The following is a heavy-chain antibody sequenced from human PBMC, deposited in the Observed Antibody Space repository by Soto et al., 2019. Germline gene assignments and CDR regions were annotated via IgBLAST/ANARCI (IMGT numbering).Heavy chain of an antibody. Sequence: QVQLQQWGAGLLKPSETLSLTCAVYGGSFSGYYWSWIRQPPGKGLEWIGEINHSGSTNYNPSLKIRVTISVDTSKKQFSLKLSSVTAAATAVYYCARVRRITIFGVVIKRGGYFDYWGQGTLVPVSS. V-gene: IGHV4-34*01. D-gene: IGHD3-3*01. CDR2: INHSGST. CDR3: ARVRRITIFGVVIKRGGYFDY. J-gene: IGHJ4*02. CDR1: GGSFSGYY.